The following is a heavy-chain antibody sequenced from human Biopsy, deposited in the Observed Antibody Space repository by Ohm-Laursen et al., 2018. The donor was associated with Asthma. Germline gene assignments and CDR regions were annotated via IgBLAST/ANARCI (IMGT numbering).Heavy chain of an antibody. V-gene: IGHV1-69*13. CDR1: GGTFNTYV. CDR2: INSVFGTT. J-gene: IGHJ4*02. CDR3: ARKAGSCISRTCYSLDF. D-gene: IGHD2-2*01. Sequence: SVKVSCKSLGGTFNTYVIGWVRQAPGQGLEWMGGINSVFGTTTYPQKFQDRVTITEDDSTSTVYMELGSLRSEDTAVYYCARKAGSCISRTCYSLDFWGQGTLVTVSS.